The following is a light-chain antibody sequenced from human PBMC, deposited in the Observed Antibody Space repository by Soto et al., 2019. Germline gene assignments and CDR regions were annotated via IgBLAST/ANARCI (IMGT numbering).Light chain of an antibody. CDR3: QQYGSSPRT. V-gene: IGKV3-20*01. J-gene: IGKJ1*01. CDR2: GAF. CDR1: QSVSSNY. Sequence: EIGLKQSPGTLSLSPGERATFSCRASQSVSSNYLAWYQQKPGQAPRLLIYGAFKRATGIPDRFSGSGSGTDFTLTISRMEPEDFAVYCCQQYGSSPRTFGQGSKVDIK.